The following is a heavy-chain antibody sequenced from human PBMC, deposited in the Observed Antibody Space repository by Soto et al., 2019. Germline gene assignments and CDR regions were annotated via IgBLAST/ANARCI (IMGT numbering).Heavy chain of an antibody. CDR1: GYIFTSYW. CDR3: ARSPVVTTYYFDY. V-gene: IGHV5-51*01. J-gene: IGHJ4*02. D-gene: IGHD2-15*01. CDR2: IYPGDSDT. Sequence: GESLKISCNGSGYIFTSYWIGWVRQMPGKGLEWMGIIYPGDSDTRYSPSFQGQVTISADKSISTAYLQWSSLKASDTAMYYCARSPVVTTYYFDYWGQGTLVTVSS.